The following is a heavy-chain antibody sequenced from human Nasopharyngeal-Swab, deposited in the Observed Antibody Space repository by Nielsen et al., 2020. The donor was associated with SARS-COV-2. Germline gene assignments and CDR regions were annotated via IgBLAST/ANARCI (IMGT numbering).Heavy chain of an antibody. CDR3: AKDRPADCSSTICSYYDY. J-gene: IGHJ4*02. Sequence: GESLKISCEASGFTFSNYAMSWVRQAPGKGLEWVSGINEVHGTYYADSIKGRFTISRDNSKNTVYLQMGSLRAEDTAIYYCAKDRPADCSSTICSYYDYWGQGALVTVSS. CDR2: INEVHGT. CDR1: GFTFSNYA. D-gene: IGHD2-2*01. V-gene: IGHV3-23*01.